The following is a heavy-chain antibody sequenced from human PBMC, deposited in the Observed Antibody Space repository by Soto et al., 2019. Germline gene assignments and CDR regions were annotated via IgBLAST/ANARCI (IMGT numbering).Heavy chain of an antibody. J-gene: IGHJ6*02. Sequence: QVQLVESGGGVVQPGRSLRLSCEASGFTFRNYGMHWVRQAPGKGLAWVTVIWYDGSIKYYGDSVKGRFTISRDNSKKTRDRPKNRLRAEDTGVDYGARDVRGAALNHYYFYGMDVWGQGTTVTVSS. D-gene: IGHD2-15*01. CDR3: ARDVRGAALNHYYFYGMDV. CDR1: GFTFRNYG. V-gene: IGHV3-33*01. CDR2: IWYDGSIK.